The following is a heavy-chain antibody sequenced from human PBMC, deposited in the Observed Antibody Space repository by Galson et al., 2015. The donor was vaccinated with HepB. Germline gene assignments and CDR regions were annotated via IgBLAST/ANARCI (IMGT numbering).Heavy chain of an antibody. D-gene: IGHD5-12*01. CDR2: ISGSGGST. J-gene: IGHJ4*02. Sequence: SLRLSCAASGFTFSSYAMSWVRQAPGKGLEWVSAISGSGGSTYYVDSVKGRFTISRDNSKNTLYLQMNSLRAEDTAVYYCAKPYGVLYGGYYFDYWGQGTLVTVSS. V-gene: IGHV3-23*01. CDR1: GFTFSSYA. CDR3: AKPYGVLYGGYYFDY.